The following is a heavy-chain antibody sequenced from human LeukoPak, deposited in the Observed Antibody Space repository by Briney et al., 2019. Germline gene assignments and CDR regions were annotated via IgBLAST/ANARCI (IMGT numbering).Heavy chain of an antibody. CDR1: GGSISGHF. Sequence: PSETLSLTCTVSGGSISGHFWTWIRQPAGKGLEWIGRINTSGSTRYNPSLNSRVTMSVDTSKNQFSLSLTSVTAVDTAVYFCARGLSNVYDFNWFDSWGQGTLVTVSS. V-gene: IGHV4-4*07. J-gene: IGHJ5*01. CDR3: ARGLSNVYDFNWFDS. CDR2: INTSGST. D-gene: IGHD2/OR15-2a*01.